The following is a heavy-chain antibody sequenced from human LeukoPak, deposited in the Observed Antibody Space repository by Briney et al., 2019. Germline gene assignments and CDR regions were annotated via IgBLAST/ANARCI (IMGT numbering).Heavy chain of an antibody. D-gene: IGHD4-17*01. Sequence: SETLSLTCAVYGGSFSGYYWSWIRQPPGKGLEWIGEINHSGSTNYNPSLKSRVTISVDTSKNQFSLKLSSVTAADTAVYYCARERYQDYGDYVGVASNAFDIWGQGTMVTVSS. CDR3: ARERYQDYGDYVGVASNAFDI. CDR1: GGSFSGYY. CDR2: INHSGST. V-gene: IGHV4-34*01. J-gene: IGHJ3*02.